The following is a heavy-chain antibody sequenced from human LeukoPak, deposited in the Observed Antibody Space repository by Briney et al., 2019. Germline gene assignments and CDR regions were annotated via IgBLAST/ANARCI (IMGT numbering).Heavy chain of an antibody. CDR1: GFSFSSYG. Sequence: GGSLRLSCSASGFSFSSYGMHWVRQAPGKGLEWVAVIWNDGGHQYYADSEKGRFTISRDNSRNTVYLQMDRLRVEDTAVYYCARDATEYGDSHFDWWGQGNLVTVSS. CDR3: ARDATEYGDSHFDW. CDR2: IWNDGGHQ. V-gene: IGHV3-33*01. D-gene: IGHD4-17*01. J-gene: IGHJ4*02.